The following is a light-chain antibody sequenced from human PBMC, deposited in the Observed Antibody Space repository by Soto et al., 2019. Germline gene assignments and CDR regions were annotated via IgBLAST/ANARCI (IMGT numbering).Light chain of an antibody. Sequence: QSVLAQPPSASGTPGQRVTISCSGSNSNIGRNDVTWYQQVPGTAPQCLIYSNDQRPSGVPDRISGSRSGTSASLAISGLQSGDEAEYYCVAWDDTLRARVFGGGTKVTVL. CDR1: NSNIGRND. V-gene: IGLV1-44*01. CDR2: SND. CDR3: VAWDDTLRARV. J-gene: IGLJ2*01.